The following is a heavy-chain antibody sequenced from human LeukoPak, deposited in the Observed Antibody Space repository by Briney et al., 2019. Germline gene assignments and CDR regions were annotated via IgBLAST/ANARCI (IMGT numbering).Heavy chain of an antibody. CDR1: GYTFTGYY. V-gene: IGHV1-2*02. Sequence: ASVKVSCKASGYTFTGYYMHWVRQAPGQGLEWMGWINPYSGATNYAQKFQGRVTMTRDTSISTAYMDLSSLKSDDTAVYYCAREAGIAITGTIWYFDLWGRGTLVTVSS. CDR2: INPYSGAT. J-gene: IGHJ2*01. D-gene: IGHD1/OR15-1a*01. CDR3: AREAGIAITGTIWYFDL.